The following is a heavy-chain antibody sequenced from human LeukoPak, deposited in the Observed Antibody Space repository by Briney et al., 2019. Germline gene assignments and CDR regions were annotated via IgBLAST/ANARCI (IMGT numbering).Heavy chain of an antibody. J-gene: IGHJ4*02. V-gene: IGHV3-23*01. CDR2: ISGSGGST. D-gene: IGHD3-22*01. CDR3: AKGKRDYYDNSALDY. CDR1: GGSISSSYW. Sequence: ETLSLTCAVSGGSISSSYWWSWVRQAPGKGLEWVLAISGSGGSTYYADSVKGRFTISRDNSKNTLYLQMNSLRAEDTAVYYCAKGKRDYYDNSALDYWGQGTLVTVSS.